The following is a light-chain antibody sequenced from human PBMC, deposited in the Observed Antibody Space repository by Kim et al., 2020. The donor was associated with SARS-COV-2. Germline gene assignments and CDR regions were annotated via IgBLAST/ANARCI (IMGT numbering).Light chain of an antibody. Sequence: EIVMTQSPATLSLSPGERVTLSCRASQGIGSKLAWYQHKPGQAPRLLMYATSTRAADVPPRFSGSGSGTDFTLTISSLQSEDFAVFYCQQYDTWPLTFGGGTKLEI. V-gene: IGKV3-15*01. J-gene: IGKJ4*01. CDR1: QGIGSK. CDR2: ATS. CDR3: QQYDTWPLT.